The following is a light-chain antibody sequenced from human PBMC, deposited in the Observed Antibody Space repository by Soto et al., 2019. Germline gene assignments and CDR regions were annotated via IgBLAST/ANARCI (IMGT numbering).Light chain of an antibody. V-gene: IGKV3-20*01. CDR1: HSISSN. CDR3: QQYGSSGT. J-gene: IGKJ1*01. Sequence: MTQSPDTLSVSPGGRATLSCRASHSISSNLAWYQQKPGQAPRLLIYGASDRATGIPDRFSGSGSGTDFTLTISRLEPEDFAVYYCQQYGSSGTFGQRTMV. CDR2: GAS.